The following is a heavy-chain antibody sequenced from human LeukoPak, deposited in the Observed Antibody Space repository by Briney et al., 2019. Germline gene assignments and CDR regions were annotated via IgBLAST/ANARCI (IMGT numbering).Heavy chain of an antibody. D-gene: IGHD3-10*01. V-gene: IGHV4-39*07. Sequence: PSETLSLTCTVSGGSISSSRYYWGWIRQPPGKGLEWIGSISYSGSTYYNPPLKGRVTISVDTSKNQFSLKVSSVTAADTAVYYCARRPSGFDPWGQGTLVTVSS. CDR1: GGSISSSRYY. CDR3: ARRPSGFDP. J-gene: IGHJ5*02. CDR2: ISYSGST.